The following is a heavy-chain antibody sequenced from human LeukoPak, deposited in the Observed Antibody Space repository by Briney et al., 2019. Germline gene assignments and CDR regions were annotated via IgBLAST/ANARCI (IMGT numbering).Heavy chain of an antibody. D-gene: IGHD4-23*01. CDR3: ARHEKTYGGNSADYYYYIDV. CDR1: GGSISSYY. V-gene: IGHV4-4*09. J-gene: IGHJ6*03. Sequence: SETLSLTCTVSGGSISSYYWSWIRQPPGKGLEWVGYIYTSGSTNYNPSLESRVTISVDASKNHFSLKLSSVTAADTAGYYCARHEKTYGGNSADYYYYIDVWGKGTTVTVSS. CDR2: IYTSGST.